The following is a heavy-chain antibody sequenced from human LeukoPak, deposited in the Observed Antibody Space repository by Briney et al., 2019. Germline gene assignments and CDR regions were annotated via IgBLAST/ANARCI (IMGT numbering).Heavy chain of an antibody. CDR3: ARDKGDSGYDAAIFDY. D-gene: IGHD5-12*01. J-gene: IGHJ4*02. CDR1: GYTFTSYY. V-gene: IGHV1-46*01. Sequence: ASVKVSCKASGYTFTSYYMHWVRQAPGQGLEWMGIINPSGGSTNYAQKFQGRVTMTRDTSINTAYMELSRLRSDDTAVYYCARDKGDSGYDAAIFDYWGQGTLVTVSS. CDR2: INPSGGST.